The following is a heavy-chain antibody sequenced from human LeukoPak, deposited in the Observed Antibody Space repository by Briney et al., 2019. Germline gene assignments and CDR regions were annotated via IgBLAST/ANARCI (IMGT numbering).Heavy chain of an antibody. CDR2: IKEDGSEK. Sequence: GGSLRLSCAASGFAFSSYWMTWVRQAPGMGLQWVASIKEDGSEKYYVDPMKGRFIISRDNAKNSLYLQMTSLRAEDTAFYYCARDLWGGSGYNYWGQGTLVTVSS. V-gene: IGHV3-7*01. J-gene: IGHJ4*02. CDR1: GFAFSSYW. D-gene: IGHD3-3*01. CDR3: ARDLWGGSGYNY.